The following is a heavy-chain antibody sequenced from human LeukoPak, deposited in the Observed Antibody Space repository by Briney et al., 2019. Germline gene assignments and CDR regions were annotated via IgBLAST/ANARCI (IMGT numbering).Heavy chain of an antibody. CDR2: ISWNSGSI. CDR3: ARAMSTFGGVRNYFDS. CDR1: GFTFDDYA. J-gene: IGHJ4*02. D-gene: IGHD3-16*01. Sequence: GGSLRLSCAASGFTFDDYAMHWVRQAPGKGLEWVSGISWNSGSIGYADSVKGRFRISRDNAKSSLDLEMNSLRAEDTAVYYCARAMSTFGGVRNYFDSWGQGTLVTVSS. V-gene: IGHV3-9*01.